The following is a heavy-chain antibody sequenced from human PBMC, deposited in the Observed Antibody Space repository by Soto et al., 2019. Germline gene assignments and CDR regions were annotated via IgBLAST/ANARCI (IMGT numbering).Heavy chain of an antibody. V-gene: IGHV3-74*01. CDR1: GFTFSSYW. CDR3: AREVADDSSGYYRSFQH. CDR2: INSDGSST. Sequence: EVQLVESGGGLVQPGGSLRLSCAASGFTFSSYWMHWVRQAPGKGLVWVSRINSDGSSTSYADSVKGRFTISRDNAKKTLYLQMNSLRAEDTAVYYCAREVADDSSGYYRSFQHWGQGTLVTVSS. J-gene: IGHJ1*01. D-gene: IGHD3-22*01.